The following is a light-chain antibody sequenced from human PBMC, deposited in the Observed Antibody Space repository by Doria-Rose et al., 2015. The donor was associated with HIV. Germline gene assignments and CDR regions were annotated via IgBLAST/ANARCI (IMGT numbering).Light chain of an antibody. CDR3: QQYYDTPS. CDR2: WAS. CDR1: QSLLYTSKHY. V-gene: IGKV4-1*01. J-gene: IGKJ3*01. Sequence: DIRVTQSPESLGMSLGERATLNCKSNQSLLYTSKHYLAWYQQKPGQPPKLLIYWASTRQSGVPARFSGSGSRTDFTLTISSLEAEDVAVYYCQQYYDTPSFGPGTTVDIK.